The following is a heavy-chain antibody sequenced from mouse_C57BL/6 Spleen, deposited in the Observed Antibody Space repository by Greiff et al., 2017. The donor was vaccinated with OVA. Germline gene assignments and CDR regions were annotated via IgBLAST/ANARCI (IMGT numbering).Heavy chain of an antibody. CDR3: AKRGLVYAMDD. V-gene: IGHV2-3*01. CDR1: GFSFTSYG. Sequence: VQLVESGPGLVAPSPCLSITCTVSGFSFTSYGVSWVRQPPGKGLEWLGVIWGDGSTNYHSALISRLSISKDNSKRQVFLKLNSLQTDDTATYYCAKRGLVYAMDDWGQGTSVTVSS. CDR2: IWGDGST. J-gene: IGHJ4*01.